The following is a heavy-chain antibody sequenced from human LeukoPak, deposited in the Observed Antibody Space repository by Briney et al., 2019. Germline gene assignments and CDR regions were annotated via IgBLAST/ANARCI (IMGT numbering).Heavy chain of an antibody. CDR1: GSSISSYY. Sequence: SETLSLTCTVSGSSISSYYWSWIRQPPGKGLEWIGYIYYSGSTYYNPSLRSRVTISVDTSKNQFSLKLSSVTAADTAVYYCARGPEMAAWVYFDHWGQRTLVTVSS. D-gene: IGHD5-24*01. CDR2: IYYSGST. J-gene: IGHJ4*02. CDR3: ARGPEMAAWVYFDH. V-gene: IGHV4-59*01.